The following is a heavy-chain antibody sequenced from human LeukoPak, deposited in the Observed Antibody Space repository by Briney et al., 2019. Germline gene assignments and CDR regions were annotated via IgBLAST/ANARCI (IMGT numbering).Heavy chain of an antibody. D-gene: IGHD5-18*01. Sequence: GASVKVSCKASGYTFTGYYMHWVRQAPGQGLEWMGWINPSSGGTNYAQRFQGRVTMTRDTSISTAYMELSRLRSDDTPVYYCAREGNSYGLDYWGQGTLVTVSS. CDR2: INPSSGGT. V-gene: IGHV1-2*02. CDR1: GYTFTGYY. J-gene: IGHJ4*02. CDR3: AREGNSYGLDY.